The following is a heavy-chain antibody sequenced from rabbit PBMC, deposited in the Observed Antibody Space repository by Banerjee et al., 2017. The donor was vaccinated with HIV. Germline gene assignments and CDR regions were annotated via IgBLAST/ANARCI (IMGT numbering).Heavy chain of an antibody. J-gene: IGHJ6*01. D-gene: IGHD8-1*01. V-gene: IGHV1S40*01. CDR3: ARDTGSSFSSYGMDL. CDR1: GFSFSSVHW. Sequence: QSLEESGGDLVKPGASLTLTCTASGFSFSSVHWIYWVRQAPGKGLEWIGTIYAGSTGTIDYASWAKGRFTISKTSSTTVTLQMTSLTVADTATYFCARDTGSSFSSYGMDLWGQGTLVTVS. CDR2: IYAGSTGTI.